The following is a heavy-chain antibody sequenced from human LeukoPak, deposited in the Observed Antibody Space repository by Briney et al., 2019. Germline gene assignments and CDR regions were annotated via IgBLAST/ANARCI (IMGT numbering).Heavy chain of an antibody. J-gene: IGHJ6*02. CDR1: GFTFSSYA. CDR2: ISYDGSNK. CDR3: ARVIFPWSTLLSGMDV. D-gene: IGHD3-10*01. V-gene: IGHV3-30-3*01. Sequence: GSLRLSCAASGFTFSSYAMHWVRQAPGKGLEWVAVISYDGSNKYYADSVKGRFTISRDNSKNTLYLQMNSLRAEDTAVYYCARVIFPWSTLLSGMDVWGQGTTVTVSS.